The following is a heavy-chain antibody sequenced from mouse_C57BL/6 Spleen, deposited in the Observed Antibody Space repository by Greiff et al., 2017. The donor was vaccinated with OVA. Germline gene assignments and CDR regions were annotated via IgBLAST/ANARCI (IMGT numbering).Heavy chain of an antibody. CDR1: GYTFTDYE. D-gene: IGHD4-1*01. V-gene: IGHV1-15*01. CDR2: IDPETGGT. Sequence: QVQLQHSGAELVRPGASVTLSCKASGYTFTDYEMHWVKQTPVHGLEWIGAIDPETGGTAYNQKFKGKAILTADKSSSTAYMELRSLTSEDSAVYYCTEGTGTRYFDVWGTGTTVTVSS. CDR3: TEGTGTRYFDV. J-gene: IGHJ1*03.